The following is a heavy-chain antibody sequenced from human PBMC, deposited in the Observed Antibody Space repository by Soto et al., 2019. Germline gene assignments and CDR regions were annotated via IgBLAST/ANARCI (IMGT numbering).Heavy chain of an antibody. CDR3: ARAHFWSGYYLDY. D-gene: IGHD3-3*02. V-gene: IGHV4-30-4*01. J-gene: IGHJ4*02. Sequence: QVQLQESGPGLVKPSQTLSLTCTVSGGSISSGDYYWSWIRQPPGKGLEWIGYIYYSGSTYYNPSPKSRVTISVDTSKNPSSLKLRSVTAADTAVYYCARAHFWSGYYLDYWGQGTLVTVSS. CDR2: IYYSGST. CDR1: GGSISSGDYY.